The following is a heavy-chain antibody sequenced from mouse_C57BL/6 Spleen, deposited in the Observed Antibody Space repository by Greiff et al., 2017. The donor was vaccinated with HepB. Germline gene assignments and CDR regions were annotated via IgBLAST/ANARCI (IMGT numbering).Heavy chain of an antibody. Sequence: QVQLQQPGAELVKPGASVKLSCKASGYTFTSYWMHWVKQRPGRGLEWIGRIDPNSGGTKYNEKFKSKATLTVDKPSSTASMQLSSLTSEDSAVYYGARCLGERAHYFDYWGQGTTLTVSS. CDR3: ARCLGERAHYFDY. V-gene: IGHV1-72*01. J-gene: IGHJ2*01. CDR1: GYTFTSYW. D-gene: IGHD4-1*01. CDR2: IDPNSGGT.